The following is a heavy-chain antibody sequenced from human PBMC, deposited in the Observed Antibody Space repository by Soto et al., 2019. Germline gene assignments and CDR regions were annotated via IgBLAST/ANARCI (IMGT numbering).Heavy chain of an antibody. CDR3: ARDGRDYDYVWGSYRYPSFDY. J-gene: IGHJ4*02. Sequence: PSETLSLTCTVSGGSISSYYWSWIRQPPGKGLEWIGYIYYSGSTNYNPSLKSRVTISVDTSKNQFSLKLSSVTAADTAVYYCARDGRDYDYVWGSYRYPSFDYWGQGTLVTVSS. D-gene: IGHD3-16*02. CDR1: GGSISSYY. CDR2: IYYSGST. V-gene: IGHV4-59*01.